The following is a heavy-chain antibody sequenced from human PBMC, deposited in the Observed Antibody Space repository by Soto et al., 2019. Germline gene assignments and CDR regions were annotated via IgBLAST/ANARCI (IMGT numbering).Heavy chain of an antibody. Sequence: SETLSLTCAVYGGSFSGYYWSWIRQPPGKGLEWIGEINHSGSTNYNPSLKSRVTISVDTSKNQFSLKLSSVTAADTAVYYCARGLRRGITMVRGVTQFDYWGQGTLVTVSS. CDR1: GGSFSGYY. D-gene: IGHD3-10*01. CDR2: INHSGST. V-gene: IGHV4-34*01. CDR3: ARGLRRGITMVRGVTQFDY. J-gene: IGHJ4*02.